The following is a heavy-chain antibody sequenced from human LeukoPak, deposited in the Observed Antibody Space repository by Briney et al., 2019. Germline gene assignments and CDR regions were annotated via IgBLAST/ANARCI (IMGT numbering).Heavy chain of an antibody. V-gene: IGHV4-59*01. D-gene: IGHD6-13*01. CDR2: FFFTRST. Sequence: PSXXLSLTCTVSGGSISSYYWSWIRQSPGKGLGWFAYFFFTRSTNYTPSLYTPIPISVHTSNTQFSLKLSSVTSADTAVYYCARHAAPGRPYSDYWGQGTLVTVSS. CDR1: GGSISSYY. CDR3: ARHAAPGRPYSDY. J-gene: IGHJ4*02.